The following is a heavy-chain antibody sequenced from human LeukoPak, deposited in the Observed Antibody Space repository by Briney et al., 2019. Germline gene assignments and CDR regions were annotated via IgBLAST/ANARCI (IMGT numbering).Heavy chain of an antibody. CDR2: ISAYNGNT. Sequence: GASVKVSCKASGYTFTSYGISWVRQAPGQGLEWTGWISAYNGNTNYAQKLQGRVTMTTDTSTSTAYMELRSLRSDDTAVYYCARSPKYYYDSSGYYLFDYWGQGTLVTVSS. J-gene: IGHJ4*02. CDR1: GYTFTSYG. CDR3: ARSPKYYYDSSGYYLFDY. V-gene: IGHV1-18*01. D-gene: IGHD3-22*01.